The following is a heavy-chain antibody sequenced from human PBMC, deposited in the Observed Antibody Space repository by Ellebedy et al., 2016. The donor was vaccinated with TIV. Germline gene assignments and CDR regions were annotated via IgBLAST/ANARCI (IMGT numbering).Heavy chain of an antibody. CDR2: ITSANRDI. V-gene: IGHV3-21*01. Sequence: GESLKISCAASGFTFSDYSMNWVRQAPGKGLEWVSSITSANRDIGYADSVKGRFTISRDNAKNSLFLQMNGLRAEDTAVYYCGKVTAWYSSSWYFAEWGQGTLVTVSS. J-gene: IGHJ4*02. CDR3: GKVTAWYSSSWYFAE. D-gene: IGHD6-13*01. CDR1: GFTFSDYS.